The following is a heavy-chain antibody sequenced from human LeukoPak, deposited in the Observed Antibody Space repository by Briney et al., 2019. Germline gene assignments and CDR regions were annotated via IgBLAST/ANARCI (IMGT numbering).Heavy chain of an antibody. V-gene: IGHV3-74*01. CDR2: IDSDGTNR. CDR1: GFTFSRYW. D-gene: IGHD2-15*01. Sequence: GGSLRLSCAASGFTFSRYWMHWVRQAPGKRLVWVSRIDSDGTNRDYADSVKGRFTISRDNAKNTVYLQMNSLRDEDTAVYYCEGRANGLPEYWGQGSLVTVSS. CDR3: EGRANGLPEY. J-gene: IGHJ4*02.